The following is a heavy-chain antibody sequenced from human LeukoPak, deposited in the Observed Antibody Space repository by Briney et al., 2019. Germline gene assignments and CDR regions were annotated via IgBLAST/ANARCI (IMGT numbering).Heavy chain of an antibody. CDR1: GGSFSGYY. V-gene: IGHV4-34*01. CDR2: INHSGST. CDR3: ARRRYYDSTGYFD. D-gene: IGHD3-22*01. Sequence: SETLSLTCAVYGGSFSGYYWSWIRQPPGKGLEWIGEINHSGSTNYNPSLRSRVSMSVDTSKNHFSLELHSVTATDTAVYYCARRRYYDSTGYFDWGRGSLVTVPS. J-gene: IGHJ1*01.